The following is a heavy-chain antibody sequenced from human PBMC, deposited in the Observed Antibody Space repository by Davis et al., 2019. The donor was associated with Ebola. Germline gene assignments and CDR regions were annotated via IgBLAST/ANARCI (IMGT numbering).Heavy chain of an antibody. V-gene: IGHV1-18*04. D-gene: IGHD1-1*01. CDR3: ARAQFPTTSDH. J-gene: IGHJ4*02. CDR1: GYTFTSYY. Sequence: AASVKVSCKASGYTFTSYYMHWVRQAPGQGLEWMGWISPYNGNTHYARKLQGRDTMTTDPSTSTAYMEVGILRSDDPAVYYCARAQFPTTSDHWGRGTLVTVSS. CDR2: ISPYNGNT.